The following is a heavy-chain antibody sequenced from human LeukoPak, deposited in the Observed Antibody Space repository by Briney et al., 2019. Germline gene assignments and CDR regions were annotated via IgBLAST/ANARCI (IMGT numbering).Heavy chain of an antibody. Sequence: PGGSLRLSCAASGFTFRSYGMHWVRQAPGKGLEWVGRIKSKTDGGTTDYAAPVKGRFTISRDDSKNTLYLQMNSLKTEDTAVYYCTTRFGGNSDSYYYYYMDVWGKGTTVTVSS. CDR1: GFTFRSYG. D-gene: IGHD4-23*01. J-gene: IGHJ6*03. V-gene: IGHV3-15*01. CDR2: IKSKTDGGTT. CDR3: TTRFGGNSDSYYYYYMDV.